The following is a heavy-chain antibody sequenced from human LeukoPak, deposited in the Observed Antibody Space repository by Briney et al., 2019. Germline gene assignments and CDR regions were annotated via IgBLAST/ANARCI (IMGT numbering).Heavy chain of an antibody. J-gene: IGHJ4*02. Sequence: GGSLRLSCAASGFTFSSYWMHWVRQAPGKGLVWVSRINSDGSTTNYADSVKGRFTISRDNAKNTVYLQMNSLRAEDTAVYYCARDQTEDIVVVVAARLAVPHIDYWGQGTLVTVSS. V-gene: IGHV3-74*01. CDR1: GFTFSSYW. D-gene: IGHD2-15*01. CDR2: INSDGSTT. CDR3: ARDQTEDIVVVVAARLAVPHIDY.